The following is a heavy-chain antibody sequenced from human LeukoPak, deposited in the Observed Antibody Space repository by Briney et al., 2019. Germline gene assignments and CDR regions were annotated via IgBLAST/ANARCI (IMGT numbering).Heavy chain of an antibody. J-gene: IGHJ4*02. CDR3: VREQARAGSFDY. D-gene: IGHD6-19*01. CDR2: IISGAT. Sequence: GGSLRLSCAASGFTFSSYAMHWVRQAPGRRLEWVSGIISGATDYVDSVKGRFTISRDNSKNTVYLQMTSLRAEDTAVYYCVREQARAGSFDYWGQGTLVTVSS. V-gene: IGHV3-23*01. CDR1: GFTFSSYA.